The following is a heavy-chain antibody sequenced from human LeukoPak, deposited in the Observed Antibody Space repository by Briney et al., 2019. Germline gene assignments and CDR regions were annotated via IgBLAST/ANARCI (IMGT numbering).Heavy chain of an antibody. Sequence: WASVKVSCKASGYTFTGYYMHWVRQAPGQGLEWMGWINPNSGGINYAQKFQGRVTMTRDTSISTAYMELSRLRSDDTAVYYCARQYSSSWYDYWGQGTLVTVSS. D-gene: IGHD6-13*01. V-gene: IGHV1-2*02. CDR2: INPNSGGI. CDR1: GYTFTGYY. J-gene: IGHJ4*02. CDR3: ARQYSSSWYDY.